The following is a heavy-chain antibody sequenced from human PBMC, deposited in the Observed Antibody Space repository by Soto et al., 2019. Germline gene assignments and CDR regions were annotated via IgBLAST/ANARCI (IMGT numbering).Heavy chain of an antibody. CDR2: ISVYNGNT. V-gene: IGHV1-18*01. CDR3: ASRSGQLPYYFDY. D-gene: IGHD5-18*01. J-gene: IGHJ4*02. Sequence: ASVKVSCKASGYTFTNYGITWVRRAPGQGFEWMGWISVYNGNTNYAQNLQGRVTMTTDTSTSTVYMDLRTLRSDDTAVYYCASRSGQLPYYFDYWGQGSLVTVSS. CDR1: GYTFTNYG.